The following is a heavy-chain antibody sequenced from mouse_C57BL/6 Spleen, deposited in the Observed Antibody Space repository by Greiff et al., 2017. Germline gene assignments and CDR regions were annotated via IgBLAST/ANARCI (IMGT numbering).Heavy chain of an antibody. Sequence: QVQLQQSGAELAKPGASVQLSCKASGYTFTSYWMHWVKQRPGQGLEWIGYINPSSGYTKYNQKFKDKATLTADKSSSTAYMQLSSLTYEDSAVYYCARYRDDYDERVYFDYWGQGTTLTVSS. CDR3: ARYRDDYDERVYFDY. D-gene: IGHD2-4*01. CDR2: INPSSGYT. J-gene: IGHJ2*01. V-gene: IGHV1-7*01. CDR1: GYTFTSYW.